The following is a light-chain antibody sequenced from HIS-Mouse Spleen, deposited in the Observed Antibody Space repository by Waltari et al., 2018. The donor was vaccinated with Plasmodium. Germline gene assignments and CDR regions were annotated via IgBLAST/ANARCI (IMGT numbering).Light chain of an antibody. J-gene: IGKJ1*01. V-gene: IGKV1-5*01. CDR1: QSISSW. Sequence: DIQMTQSPSTLSASVGDRVTITCRASQSISSWLAWYQQKPGKAPELLIYAASTLQSGVPSRFSGIGSGTDFTLTISCLQSEDFATYYCQQYYSFPWTFGQGTKVEIK. CDR3: QQYYSFPWT. CDR2: AAS.